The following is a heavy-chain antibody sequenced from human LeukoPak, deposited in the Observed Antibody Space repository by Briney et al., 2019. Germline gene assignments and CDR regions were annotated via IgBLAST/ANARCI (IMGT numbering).Heavy chain of an antibody. J-gene: IGHJ4*02. CDR2: ISGSSSYI. CDR3: ARLFGGVTTYDY. CDR1: GFTFSSYS. Sequence: GGSLRLSCAASGFTFSSYSLNWVRQAPGKGLEWVSSISGSSSYIYYADSVKGRFTISRHNAKNSLYLQMSSLRVEDTAIYYCARLFGGVTTYDYWGQGAQVTVSS. V-gene: IGHV3-21*01. D-gene: IGHD2-8*02.